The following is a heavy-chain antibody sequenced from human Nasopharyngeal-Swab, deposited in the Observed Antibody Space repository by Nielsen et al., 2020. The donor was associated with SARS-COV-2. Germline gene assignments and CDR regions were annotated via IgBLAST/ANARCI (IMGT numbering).Heavy chain of an antibody. D-gene: IGHD5-24*01. Sequence: SETLSLTCTVSGGYISHGAYNWNWIRQHPGQGLEWIGSIYYTGRTSYNPSLKRRVSISIDASRRQFSLNLVFMSAADTAVYYCARGKGDAYRNFDYWDQGTLVTVSS. CDR3: ARGKGDAYRNFDY. CDR2: IYYTGRT. V-gene: IGHV4-31*03. CDR1: GGYISHGAYN. J-gene: IGHJ4*02.